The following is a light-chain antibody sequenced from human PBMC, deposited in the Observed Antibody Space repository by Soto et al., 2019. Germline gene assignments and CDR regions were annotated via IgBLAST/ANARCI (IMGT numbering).Light chain of an antibody. Sequence: DTQMNQSPSSLSASVGDSIAITCRDSQVISTSLAWYQVKPGKAPKLLIYAASTLESGVPSRFSATVSGTEFSLTITSLQPEDFVTYYCQQLFDSPITFGQGTRLEIK. CDR2: AAS. V-gene: IGKV1-9*01. CDR1: QVISTS. J-gene: IGKJ5*01. CDR3: QQLFDSPIT.